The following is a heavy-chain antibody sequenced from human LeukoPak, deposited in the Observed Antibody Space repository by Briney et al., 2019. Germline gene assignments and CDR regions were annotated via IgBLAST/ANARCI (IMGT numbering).Heavy chain of an antibody. CDR1: GYTFSNYV. Sequence: ASVKVSCKASGYTFSNYVLTWVRQAPGQGLEWMGRISTYTGNSSYAQKFQDRVSMTRDTSTSTAYMELRNLSSDDAAVYYCARTMTTMTTHGELDFWGQGTLVTVSS. CDR3: ARTMTTMTTHGELDF. CDR2: ISTYTGNS. J-gene: IGHJ4*02. V-gene: IGHV1-18*01. D-gene: IGHD4-17*01.